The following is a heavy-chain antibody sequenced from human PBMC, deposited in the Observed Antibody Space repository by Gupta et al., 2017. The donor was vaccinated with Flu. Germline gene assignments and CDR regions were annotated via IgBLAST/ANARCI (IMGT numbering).Heavy chain of an antibody. Sequence: ASGGTLNNFAINWVRQAPGQGLEWMGGIIATFASPTYAPKFQGRVTITADESTSTVYLELSSLRAEDAAVYYCARTPNIAMALVEAWGLGALVTVSS. CDR3: ARTPNIAMALVEA. J-gene: IGHJ5*02. CDR2: IIATFASP. CDR1: GGTLNNFA. V-gene: IGHV1-69*01. D-gene: IGHD5-18*01.